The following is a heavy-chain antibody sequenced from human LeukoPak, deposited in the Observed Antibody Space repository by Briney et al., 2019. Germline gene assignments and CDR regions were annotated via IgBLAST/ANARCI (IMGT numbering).Heavy chain of an antibody. J-gene: IGHJ6*03. CDR2: ISGSGGST. CDR1: GFSVSMNE. V-gene: IGHV3-23*01. D-gene: IGHD4-17*01. CDR3: ARDPYNGYYGDDYYYYMDV. Sequence: PGGSLRLSCAASGFSVSMNEMKWVRQAPGKGLEWVSTISGSGGSTYYTGSVRGRFTISRDNSKNTLSLQMNSLRAEDTAVYYCARDPYNGYYGDDYYYYMDVWGKGTTVTISS.